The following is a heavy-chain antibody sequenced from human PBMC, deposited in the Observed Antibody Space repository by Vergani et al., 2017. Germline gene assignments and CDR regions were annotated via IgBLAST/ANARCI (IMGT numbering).Heavy chain of an antibody. CDR1: GCSLSTTGMC. D-gene: IGHD1-26*01. J-gene: IGHJ4*02. CDR3: ARIIGGGSFIRD. CDR2: IDWDDDK. V-gene: IGHV2-70*13. Sequence: QVTLRESGPALVKPTQTLTLTCSFSGCSLSTTGMCVSWVRQPPGKALEWLARIDWDDDKYYSTSLKTRLAISKDTSKNQVVLTMTNMHPVDTATYYCARIIGGGSFIRDWGQGTLVTVSS.